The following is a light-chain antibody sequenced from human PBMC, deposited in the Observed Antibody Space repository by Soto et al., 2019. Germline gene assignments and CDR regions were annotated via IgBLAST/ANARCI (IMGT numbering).Light chain of an antibody. CDR2: KVS. CDR1: QSLVYSDGNTY. V-gene: IGKV2-30*01. J-gene: IGKJ1*01. CDR3: MQGTHWPPRT. Sequence: DVVMIQSPLSLPVTLGQPASISCRSSQSLVYSDGNTYLNWFQQRPGQSPRRLIYKVSTRDSGVPDRFGGSGSGTDFKLKISRVEAEDVGVYYCMQGTHWPPRTFGQGTKVEIK.